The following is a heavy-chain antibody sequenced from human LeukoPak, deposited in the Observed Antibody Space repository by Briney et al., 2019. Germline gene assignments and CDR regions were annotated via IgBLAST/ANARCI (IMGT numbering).Heavy chain of an antibody. CDR1: GYTFTSYY. V-gene: IGHV1-46*01. CDR3: AREWDEAAAAHVVYYFDY. J-gene: IGHJ4*02. CDR2: INPSGGST. Sequence: ASVKVPCKASGYTFTSYYMHWVRQAPGQGLEWMGIINPSGGSTSYAQKFQGRVTMTRDTSTSTVYMELSSLRSEDTAVYYCAREWDEAAAAHVVYYFDYWGQGTLVTVSS. D-gene: IGHD6-13*01.